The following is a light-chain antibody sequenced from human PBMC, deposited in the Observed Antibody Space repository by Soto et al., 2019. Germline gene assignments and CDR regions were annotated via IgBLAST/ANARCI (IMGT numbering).Light chain of an antibody. V-gene: IGKV3-15*01. CDR2: GAS. CDR1: QSVSSN. CDR3: QQYNDCPRT. J-gene: IGKJ1*01. Sequence: EIVMTQSPATLSASPGGRGTLSCRASQSVSSNLAGCQQKPGRAPSRLLYGASSSATGIPARISGSSGGAAVTPPTSSLLSHDDSVYYCQQYNDCPRTFGQGTKVDIK.